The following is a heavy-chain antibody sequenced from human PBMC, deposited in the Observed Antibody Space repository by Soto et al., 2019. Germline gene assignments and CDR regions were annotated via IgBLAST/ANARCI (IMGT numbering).Heavy chain of an antibody. CDR3: ARHVDERSGYFDY. CDR2: IYYSGST. V-gene: IGHV4-39*01. D-gene: IGHD3-22*01. J-gene: IGHJ4*02. CDR1: GGSISSSSYY. Sequence: QLQLQESGPGLVKPSETLSLTCTVSGGSISSSSYYWGWIRQPPGKGLEWIGSIYYSGSTYYNPSPKSRVTISVDTSKNQFSPKLSSVTGAEPAVYFCARHVDERSGYFDYWGQGTLVTVSS.